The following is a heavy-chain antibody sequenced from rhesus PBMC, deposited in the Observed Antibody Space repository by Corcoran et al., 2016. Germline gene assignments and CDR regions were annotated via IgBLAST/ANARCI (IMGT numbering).Heavy chain of an antibody. Sequence: QLQLQESGPGLVKPSETLSVTCAVSGGSIRRSYWGWFRQAPGGGLEWIGYIYGSGSSTNYNPSLKSRVTLSVDTSKNQFSLKLSSVTAADTAVYYCARYYSGRSYCFDYWGQGVLVTVSS. J-gene: IGHJ4*01. CDR2: IYGSGSST. D-gene: IGHD3-16*01. CDR1: GGSIRRSY. CDR3: ARYYSGRSYCFDY. V-gene: IGHV4-169*01.